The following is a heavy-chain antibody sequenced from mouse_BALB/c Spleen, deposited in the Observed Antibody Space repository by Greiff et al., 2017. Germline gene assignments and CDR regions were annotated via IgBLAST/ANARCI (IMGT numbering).Heavy chain of an antibody. D-gene: IGHD2-2*01. CDR3: ARPYGYDGAWFAY. V-gene: IGHV1S56*01. J-gene: IGHJ3*01. CDR1: GYTFTSYY. Sequence: QVQLQQSGPELVKPGASVKMSCKASGYTFTSYYIHWVKQRPGQGLEWIGWIYPGDGSTKYNEKFKGKTTLTADKSSSTAYMLLSSLTSEDSAIYFCARPYGYDGAWFAYWGQGTLVTVSA. CDR2: IYPGDGST.